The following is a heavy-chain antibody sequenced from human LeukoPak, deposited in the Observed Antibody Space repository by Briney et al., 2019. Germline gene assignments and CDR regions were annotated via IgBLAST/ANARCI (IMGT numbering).Heavy chain of an antibody. CDR1: GYTFTGYY. CDR3: AREEIVVVITTRGRLGY. J-gene: IGHJ4*02. Sequence: ASVKVSCKASGYTFTGYYMHWVRQAPGQGLEWMGWINPNSGGTNYAQKFQGRVTMTRDTSISTAYMELSRLRSDDTAVYYCAREEIVVVITTRGRLGYWGQGTLVTVSS. V-gene: IGHV1-2*02. D-gene: IGHD3-22*01. CDR2: INPNSGGT.